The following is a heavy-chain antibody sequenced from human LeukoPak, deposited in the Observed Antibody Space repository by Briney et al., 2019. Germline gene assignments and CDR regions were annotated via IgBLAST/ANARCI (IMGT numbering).Heavy chain of an antibody. D-gene: IGHD4-23*01. Sequence: SETLSLTCSVSGGSISSYYWSWIRQPPGKGLEWIGYLYYTGSTKYNPSLKGRVTISADTSKNQISLKLSSVTAADTAVYYCAREYCGGTFDYWGQGTLVTVSS. CDR2: LYYTGST. CDR1: GGSISSYY. J-gene: IGHJ4*02. V-gene: IGHV4-59*01. CDR3: AREYCGGTFDY.